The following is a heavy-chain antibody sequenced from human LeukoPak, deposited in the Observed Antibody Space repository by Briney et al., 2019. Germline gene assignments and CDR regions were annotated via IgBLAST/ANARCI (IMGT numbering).Heavy chain of an antibody. CDR1: GGSISSGGYY. J-gene: IGHJ3*02. CDR2: IYYSGST. CDR3: ARDLGRGTRGAFDI. Sequence: SETLSLTCTVSGGSISSGGYYWSWIRQHPGKGLEWIGYIYYSGSTYYNPSLKSRVTISVDTSKNQFSLKLSSVTAADTAVYYCARDLGRGTRGAFDIWGQGTMVTVSS. V-gene: IGHV4-31*03. D-gene: IGHD1-26*01.